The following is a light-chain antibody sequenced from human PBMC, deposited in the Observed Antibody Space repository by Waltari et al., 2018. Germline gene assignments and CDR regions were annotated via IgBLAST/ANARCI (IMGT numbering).Light chain of an antibody. CDR3: QQYYTSPYT. V-gene: IGKV4-1*01. CDR1: QSVLYSSNNKKY. CDR2: WAS. Sequence: DIVMTQSPASLAVSLGERAPINCKSSQSVLYSSNNKKYLAWYQQKPGQPPKLLIYWASTRESGVPDRFSGSGSGTDFTLSISSLQAEDVAVYYCQQYYTSPYTFGQGTKLEIK. J-gene: IGKJ2*01.